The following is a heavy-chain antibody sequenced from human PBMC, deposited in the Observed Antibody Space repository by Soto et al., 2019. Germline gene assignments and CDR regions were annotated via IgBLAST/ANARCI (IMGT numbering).Heavy chain of an antibody. V-gene: IGHV1-2*04. CDR2: INTNNGGA. J-gene: IGHJ4*02. D-gene: IGHD5-12*01. CDR3: ARSGGGYDLGDY. Sequence: QVQLVQSGAEVKKPGASVKVSCKASGYTFIGYYIHWVRQAPGQGLEWMGWINTNNGGAKNSQKFQAWLTMTSDTSISRAYMELSRLKSDGTAGYYCARSGGGYDLGDYWGQGTLVTVPS. CDR1: GYTFIGYY.